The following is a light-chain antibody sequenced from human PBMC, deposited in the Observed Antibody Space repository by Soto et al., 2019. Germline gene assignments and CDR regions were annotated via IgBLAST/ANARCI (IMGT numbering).Light chain of an antibody. V-gene: IGKV3-15*01. CDR2: GAS. J-gene: IGKJ4*01. Sequence: EIVMTQSPVTLSVSPGERATLSCRASQSISTNLAWYQQKPGRGPRLLIFGASTRAIGIPARFSGSGSGTDFTLTITNLQSEDFAVYFCQHYNERPLTFGGGTTVDIK. CDR1: QSISTN. CDR3: QHYNERPLT.